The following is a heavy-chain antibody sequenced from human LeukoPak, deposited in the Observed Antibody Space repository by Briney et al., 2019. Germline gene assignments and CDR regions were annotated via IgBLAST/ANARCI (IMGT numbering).Heavy chain of an antibody. CDR1: GFTFSSYS. CDR2: ISSSSSTI. D-gene: IGHD2-15*01. Sequence: GGSLRLSCAASGFTFSSYSMNWVRQAPGKGLEWVSYISSSSSTIYYADSVKGRFTISRDNSKNTLYLQMNSLRAEDTAVYYCARDGDITPTDVWGQGTTVTVSS. J-gene: IGHJ6*02. V-gene: IGHV3-48*01. CDR3: ARDGDITPTDV.